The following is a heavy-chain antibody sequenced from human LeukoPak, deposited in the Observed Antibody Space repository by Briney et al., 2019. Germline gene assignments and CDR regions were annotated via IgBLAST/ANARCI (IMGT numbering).Heavy chain of an antibody. J-gene: IGHJ5*02. D-gene: IGHD1-26*01. CDR1: GFTFSSYA. Sequence: PGGSLRLSCAASGFTFSSYAMSWVRQAPGKGLEWVAAISYDGSNKYHADSVKGRFTISRDNSKNTLYLQMNSPRAQATAVYYCAKGPLWEPWFDPWGQGTLVTVSS. CDR3: AKGPLWEPWFDP. V-gene: IGHV3-30*18. CDR2: ISYDGSNK.